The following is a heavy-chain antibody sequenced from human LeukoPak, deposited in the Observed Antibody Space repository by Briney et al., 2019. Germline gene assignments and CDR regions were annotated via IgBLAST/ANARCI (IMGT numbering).Heavy chain of an antibody. Sequence: ASVKVSCKASGYTFTSYYMHWVRQAPGQGLEWMGIINPSGGSTSYAQKFQGRVTMTRDTSTSTVYMELSSLRSEDTAVYYRARDRGLLWFEYYFDYWGQGTLVTVSS. D-gene: IGHD3-10*01. J-gene: IGHJ4*02. CDR1: GYTFTSYY. CDR3: ARDRGLLWFEYYFDY. CDR2: INPSGGST. V-gene: IGHV1-46*01.